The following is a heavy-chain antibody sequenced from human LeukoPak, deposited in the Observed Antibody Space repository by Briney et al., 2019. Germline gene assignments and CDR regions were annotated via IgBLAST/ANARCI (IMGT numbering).Heavy chain of an antibody. CDR3: ATEVVGYGDVHYFDS. V-gene: IGHV1-24*01. CDR2: FDPADGEP. D-gene: IGHD4-17*01. CDR1: GYTLTEVS. J-gene: IGHJ4*02. Sequence: ASVKVSCKISGYTLTEVSMHWVRQAPGKGLEWMGGFDPADGEPIYAQKFQGRVTMSEDTSTDTAYMDLSSLRPEDTAVYYCATEVVGYGDVHYFDSWGQGTLVTVSS.